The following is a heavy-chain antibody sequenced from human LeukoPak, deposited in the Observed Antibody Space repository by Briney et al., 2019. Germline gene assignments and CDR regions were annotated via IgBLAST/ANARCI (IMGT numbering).Heavy chain of an antibody. D-gene: IGHD4-17*01. J-gene: IGHJ4*02. Sequence: SETLSLTCTVSGGSISSYYWSWIRQPPGKGLEWIGHIYDSGSTNYNSSLKSRVTISVDTSKNQFSLKLSSVTAADTAVYYCARIQYPDDYGDFNIDYWGQGTLVTVSS. CDR1: GGSISSYY. CDR2: IYDSGST. V-gene: IGHV4-59*01. CDR3: ARIQYPDDYGDFNIDY.